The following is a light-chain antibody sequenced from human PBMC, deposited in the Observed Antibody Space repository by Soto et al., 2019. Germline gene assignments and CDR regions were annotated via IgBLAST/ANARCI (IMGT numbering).Light chain of an antibody. CDR1: QSVGSN. CDR2: EAS. V-gene: IGKV3-20*01. CDR3: QQYGRSVG. Sequence: EVVLTQSPATLSVSPGAGATLSCRASQSVGSNLAWYQQKPGQTPRVLIYEASTRAPGNPDRFSGNGSGTDFTLTVSRLEPEDFAVYYCQQYGRSVGFGQGTKVDIK. J-gene: IGKJ1*01.